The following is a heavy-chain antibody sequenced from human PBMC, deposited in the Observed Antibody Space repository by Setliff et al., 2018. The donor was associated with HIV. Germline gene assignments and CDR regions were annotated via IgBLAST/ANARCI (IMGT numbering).Heavy chain of an antibody. J-gene: IGHJ4*02. D-gene: IGHD1-26*01. CDR1: GGSIFNYY. Sequence: SETLSLPCSVSGGSIFNYYWSWIRQPAGKGLEWIGHIYTSGSTNGHTTYNPSLRSRVTMAIDTSKKQFSLIVTSVTAADTAVYYCARGNDRLVGGKHLDYWGQVTPVTVS. V-gene: IGHV4-4*07. CDR2: IYTSGST. CDR3: ARGNDRLVGGKHLDY.